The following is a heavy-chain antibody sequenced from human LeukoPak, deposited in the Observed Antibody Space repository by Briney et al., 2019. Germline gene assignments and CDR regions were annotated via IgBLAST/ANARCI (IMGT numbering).Heavy chain of an antibody. CDR1: GFTFSSYG. V-gene: IGHV3-30*03. CDR2: ISYDGSIK. D-gene: IGHD2-15*01. J-gene: IGHJ6*02. CDR3: ARDPGDCSGGSCYSGGIYYYYYGMDV. Sequence: GGSLRLSCAASGFTFSSYGMHWVRQAPGKGLEWVAVISYDGSIKYYADSVKGRFTISRDNSKNTLYLQMNNLKTEDTAVYYCARDPGDCSGGSCYSGGIYYYYYGMDVWGQGTTVTVSS.